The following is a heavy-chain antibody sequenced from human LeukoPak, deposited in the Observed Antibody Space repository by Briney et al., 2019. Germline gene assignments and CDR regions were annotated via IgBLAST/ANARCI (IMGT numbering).Heavy chain of an antibody. D-gene: IGHD2-2*01. CDR1: GFTVSSNY. CDR3: TRSMERYCRRINCYPPDY. J-gene: IGHJ4*02. CDR2: IYSGGST. V-gene: IGHV3-53*01. Sequence: GGSLRLSCAASGFTVSSNYMSWVRQAPGKGLEWVSVIYSGGSTYYADSVKGRFTISRDNSKNTLCLQMNSLRAEDTAVYYCTRSMERYCRRINCYPPDYWGRGTLVSVSS.